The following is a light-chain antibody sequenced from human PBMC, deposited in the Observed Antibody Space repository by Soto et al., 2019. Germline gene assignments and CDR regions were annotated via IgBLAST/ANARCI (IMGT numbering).Light chain of an antibody. Sequence: QSVLTQPPSASGSPGQSVTISCTGTSSDVGGYNHVAWYQHHPGKAPKVIIYEVNKRPSGVPDRFSGSKSGDTASLTVSGLQTEDEADYYCCAFTSAGTWVFGGGTKLTVL. J-gene: IGLJ3*02. CDR2: EVN. V-gene: IGLV2-8*01. CDR1: SSDVGGYNH. CDR3: CAFTSAGTWV.